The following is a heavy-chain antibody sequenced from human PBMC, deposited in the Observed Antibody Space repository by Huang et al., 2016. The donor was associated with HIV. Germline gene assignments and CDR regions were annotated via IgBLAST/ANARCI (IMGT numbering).Heavy chain of an antibody. CDR1: GFTFSGSA. CDR2: SRSKAHNYAK. J-gene: IGHJ3*01. CDR3: VREERYGSGWNAAFDL. D-gene: IGHD6-19*01. V-gene: IGHV3-73*01. Sequence: EVQLVESGGGWVEPGGSLNLPCAASGFTFSGSAMHWVRQASGKGLGLVGRSRSKAHNYAKEYDASVTGRFAISRDDTKNTASLQMNGLKIEDTAVDYCVREERYGSGWNAAFDLWGQGTILIVSS.